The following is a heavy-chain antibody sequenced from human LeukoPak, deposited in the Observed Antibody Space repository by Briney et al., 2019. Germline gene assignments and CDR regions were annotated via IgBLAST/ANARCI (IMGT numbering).Heavy chain of an antibody. CDR3: AKRAVGAAYYFDY. CDR1: GFTFSSYA. CDR2: IRGSGGST. V-gene: IGHV3-23*01. D-gene: IGHD2-15*01. J-gene: IGHJ4*02. Sequence: GGSLRLSCAASGFTFSSYAMTWVRQAPGKGLEWVSTIRGSGGSTYYADSVKGRFTISRDNSKNTLYLQMNSLRAEDTAVYYCAKRAVGAAYYFDYWGQGTLVTVSS.